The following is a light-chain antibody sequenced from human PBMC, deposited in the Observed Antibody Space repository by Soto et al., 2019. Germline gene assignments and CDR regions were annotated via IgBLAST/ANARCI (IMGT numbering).Light chain of an antibody. CDR1: QDINNY. CDR2: AAS. CDR3: QQFSVYPRT. J-gene: IGKJ1*01. V-gene: IGKV1-9*01. Sequence: DIQLTQSPSFLSASVGDRVTITCRASQDINNYVAWYQQKPGTAPKLLIYAASTLHSAVPARFSGGGSGTEFTLTLSSLQPEGLATYYCQQFSVYPRTFGQGTKV.